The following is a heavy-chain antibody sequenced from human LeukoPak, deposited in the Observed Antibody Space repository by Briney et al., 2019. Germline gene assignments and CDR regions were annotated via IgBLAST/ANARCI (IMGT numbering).Heavy chain of an antibody. D-gene: IGHD5-18*01. V-gene: IGHV1-18*04. J-gene: IGHJ4*02. CDR1: GYTFSSYY. CDR3: ARGAAMDSYIDY. Sequence: ASVKVSCKASGYTFSSYYMHWVRQAPGQGLEWMGWISAYNGNTNYAQKLQGRVTMTTDTSTSTAYMELTSLRSDDTAVYYCARGAAMDSYIDYWGQGTLVTVSS. CDR2: ISAYNGNT.